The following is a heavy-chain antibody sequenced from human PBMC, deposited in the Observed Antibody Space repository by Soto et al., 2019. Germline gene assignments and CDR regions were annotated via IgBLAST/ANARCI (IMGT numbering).Heavy chain of an antibody. CDR3: ARVGLGQGYDY. V-gene: IGHV1-69*02. D-gene: IGHD5-18*01. CDR2: IIPILGIA. J-gene: IGHJ4*02. Sequence: SVKVSCKASGGTFSSYTISWVRQAPGQGPEWMGRIIPILGIANYAQKFQGRVTITADKSTSTAYMELSSLRSEDTAVYYCARVGLGQGYDYWGQGTLVTVSS. CDR1: GGTFSSYT.